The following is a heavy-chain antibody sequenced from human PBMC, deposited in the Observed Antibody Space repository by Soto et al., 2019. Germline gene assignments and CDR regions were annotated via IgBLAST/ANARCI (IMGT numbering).Heavy chain of an antibody. Sequence: QVQLQESGPGLVKPSETLSLTCTGSGGSISSYYWSWIRQPPGKGLEWIGYIYYSGSTNYNPSLKSRVTISVDTSKNQFSLKLSSVTAADTAVYYCARGSGWHWADYWGQRTLVTVS. D-gene: IGHD6-19*01. J-gene: IGHJ4*02. V-gene: IGHV4-59*08. CDR1: GGSISSYY. CDR3: ARGSGWHWADY. CDR2: IYYSGST.